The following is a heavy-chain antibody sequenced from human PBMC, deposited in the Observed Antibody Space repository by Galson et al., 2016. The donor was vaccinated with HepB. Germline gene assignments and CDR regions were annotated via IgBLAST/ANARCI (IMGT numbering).Heavy chain of an antibody. CDR3: TRGYMQTGMNV. J-gene: IGHJ6*02. CDR2: TYYRSQWFS. V-gene: IGHV6-1*01. Sequence: CAISWDSVTSDETMWNCIRQSPSRGLEWLGRTYYRSQWFSEYAMSVKGRITVTADTSGNQFSLQLDSVTPDDTAAYFCTRGYMQTGMNVWGQGTTVTVSS. D-gene: IGHD5-18*01. CDR1: WDSVTSDETM.